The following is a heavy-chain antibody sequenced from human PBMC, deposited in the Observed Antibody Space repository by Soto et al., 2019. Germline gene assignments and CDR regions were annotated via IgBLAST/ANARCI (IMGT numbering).Heavy chain of an antibody. V-gene: IGHV3-21*01. CDR1: GFTFSSYS. J-gene: IGHJ4*02. CDR2: ISSSSSYI. D-gene: IGHD5-18*01. Sequence: GGSLRLSCAASGFTFSSYSMNWVRQAPGKGLEWVSSISSSSSYIYYADSVKGRFTISRDNAKNSLYLQMNSLRAEDTAVYYCARDQPGYSYGYGSGYRCQGPLVTVSS. CDR3: ARDQPGYSYGYGSGY.